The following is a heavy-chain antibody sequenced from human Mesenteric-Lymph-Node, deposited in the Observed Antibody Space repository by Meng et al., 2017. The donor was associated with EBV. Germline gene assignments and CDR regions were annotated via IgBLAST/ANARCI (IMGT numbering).Heavy chain of an antibody. CDR3: ARASSSGWDYYIDH. J-gene: IGHJ4*02. Sequence: QVLLRQSGPGVLKTSRSLSLPSGVSGGSISSSGSYWSWFRHSPGKGLGWSGYIYYDGVTSYNPSHKSRLTITLNTSKNQYSLKLTSATAADTAVYYCARASSSGWDYYIDHWGQGTLVTVSS. D-gene: IGHD6-19*01. CDR1: GGSISSSGSY. CDR2: IYYDGVT. V-gene: IGHV4-30-4*01.